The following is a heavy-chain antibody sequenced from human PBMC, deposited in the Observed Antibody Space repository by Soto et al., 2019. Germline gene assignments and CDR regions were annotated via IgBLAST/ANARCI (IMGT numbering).Heavy chain of an antibody. CDR2: TYRDDDN. D-gene: IGHD1-26*01. CDR3: AHTVARGAYWETFDY. V-gene: IGHV2-5*02. Sequence: QITLKESGPTLVKPTQTLTLTCTVSGFSLTTNGVGVGWFRQPPGKALEWLALTYRDDDNRYRPSLQSRVTVTRDNTKIQVVLTMTNMDPVDTATYYCAHTVARGAYWETFDYWGQGILVTVSS. J-gene: IGHJ4*02. CDR1: GFSLTTNGVG.